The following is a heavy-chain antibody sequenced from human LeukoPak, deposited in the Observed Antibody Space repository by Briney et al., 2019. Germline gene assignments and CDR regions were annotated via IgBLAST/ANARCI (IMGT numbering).Heavy chain of an antibody. Sequence: AGTLRLSCAASGFIFGSYSRNWVRQAPGKGLEWVSYISRSSGSKYYADSVKGRITISRDNAKNSLYLQMYSLGAEDAAVYYCVNVKESFAEFPHSGYWGQGTLVTVSS. CDR3: VNVKESFAEFPHSGY. CDR1: GFIFGSYS. D-gene: IGHD1-14*01. V-gene: IGHV3-48*01. J-gene: IGHJ4*02. CDR2: ISRSSGSK.